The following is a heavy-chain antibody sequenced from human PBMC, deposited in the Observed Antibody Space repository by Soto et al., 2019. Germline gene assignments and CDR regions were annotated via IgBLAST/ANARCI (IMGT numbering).Heavy chain of an antibody. Sequence: GGSLRLSCAASGFTFSSYSMNWVRQAPGKGLEWVSYISSSSSTIYYADSVKGRFTISRDNAKNSLYLQMNSLRDEDTAVYYCASSDPSDYGDYSPHDYWGQGTLVTVSS. D-gene: IGHD4-17*01. CDR1: GFTFSSYS. V-gene: IGHV3-48*02. J-gene: IGHJ4*02. CDR2: ISSSSSTI. CDR3: ASSDPSDYGDYSPHDY.